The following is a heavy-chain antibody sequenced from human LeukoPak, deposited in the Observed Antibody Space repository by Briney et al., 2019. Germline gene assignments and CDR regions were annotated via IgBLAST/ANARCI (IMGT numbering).Heavy chain of an antibody. V-gene: IGHV1-69*02. Sequence: ASVKVSCKASGGTFSSYTISWVRQAPGQGLEWMGRIIPILGIANYAQKFQGRVTITADKSTSTAYMKLSSLRSEDTAVYYCARVQPEEGVSIFGVVKDYYYMDVWGKGTTVTVSS. CDR3: ARVQPEEGVSIFGVVKDYYYMDV. CDR1: GGTFSSYT. J-gene: IGHJ6*03. CDR2: IIPILGIA. D-gene: IGHD3-3*01.